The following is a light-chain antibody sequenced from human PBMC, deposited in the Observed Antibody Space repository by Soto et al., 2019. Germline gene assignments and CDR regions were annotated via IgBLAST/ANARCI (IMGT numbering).Light chain of an antibody. CDR1: QSISSY. J-gene: IGKJ4*01. CDR2: SAS. CDR3: QQTYTTPLT. Sequence: DIQMTQSPSSLSASVGDRLTITCRASQSISSYLNWYQQKPGKAPKLLIYSASTLQSGVPSRFSGSGSGTDFTLTITSLQPEDSATYYCQQTYTTPLTFGGGTKVEIE. V-gene: IGKV1-39*01.